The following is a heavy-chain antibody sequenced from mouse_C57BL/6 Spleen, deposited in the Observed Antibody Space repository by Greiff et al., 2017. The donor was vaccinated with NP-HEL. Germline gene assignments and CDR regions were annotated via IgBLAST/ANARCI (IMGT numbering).Heavy chain of an antibody. CDR2: IDPETGGT. J-gene: IGHJ4*01. CDR3: TSSLTVVADYYAMDY. V-gene: IGHV1-15*01. CDR1: GYTFTDYE. D-gene: IGHD1-1*01. Sequence: VKLQESGAELVRPGASVTLSCKASGYTFTDYEMHWVKQTPVHGLEWIGAIDPETGGTAYNQKFKGKAILTADKSSSTAYMELRSLTSEDSAVYYCTSSLTVVADYYAMDYWGQGTSVTVSS.